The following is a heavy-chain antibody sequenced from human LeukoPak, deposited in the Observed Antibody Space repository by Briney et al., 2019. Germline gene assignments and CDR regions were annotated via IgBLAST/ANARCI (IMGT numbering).Heavy chain of an antibody. V-gene: IGHV3-21*01. Sequence: GGSLRLPCAASGFTFSSYSMNWVRQAPGKGLEWVSSISSSSSYIYYADSVKGRFTISRDNAKNSLYLQMNSLRAEDTAVYYCARDRSRAAAVFDYWGQGTLVTVSS. CDR1: GFTFSSYS. CDR2: ISSSSSYI. CDR3: ARDRSRAAAVFDY. J-gene: IGHJ4*02. D-gene: IGHD6-13*01.